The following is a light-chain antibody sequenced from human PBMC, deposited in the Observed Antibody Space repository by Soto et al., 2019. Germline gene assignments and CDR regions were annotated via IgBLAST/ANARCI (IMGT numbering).Light chain of an antibody. Sequence: IQMTQSPSTLSASVGDRVTITCRASQSLSSWLAWYQQKPGKAPKLLIYKASSLESGVPSRFSGSGSGTEFTLTISSLQPDDFATYYCQQYKSYSDTFGQGTKLETK. J-gene: IGKJ2*01. CDR2: KAS. CDR3: QQYKSYSDT. CDR1: QSLSSW. V-gene: IGKV1-5*03.